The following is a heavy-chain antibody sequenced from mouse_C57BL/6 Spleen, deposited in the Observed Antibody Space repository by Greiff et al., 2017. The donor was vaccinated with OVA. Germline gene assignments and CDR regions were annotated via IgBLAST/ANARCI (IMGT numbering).Heavy chain of an antibody. CDR3: ARGYYGSSYYFDY. CDR1: GFTFSDYG. CDR2: ISSGSSTI. V-gene: IGHV5-17*01. D-gene: IGHD1-1*01. J-gene: IGHJ2*01. Sequence: EVQWVESGGGLVKPGGSLKLSCAASGFTFSDYGMHWVRQAPEKGLEWVAYISSGSSTIYYADTVKGRFTISRDNAKNTLFLQMTSLRSEDTAMYYCARGYYGSSYYFDYWGQGTTLTVSS.